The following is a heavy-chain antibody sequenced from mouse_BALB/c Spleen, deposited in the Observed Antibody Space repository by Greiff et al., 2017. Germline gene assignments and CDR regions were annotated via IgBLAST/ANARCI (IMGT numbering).Heavy chain of an antibody. CDR1: GYTFTDYA. J-gene: IGHJ2*01. CDR3: ARGDTTVPYFDY. Sequence: VQLQQSGAELVRPGVSVKISCKGSGYTFTDYAMHWVKQSHAKSLEWIGAISTYYGDASYNQKFKGKATMTVDKSSSTAYMELARLTSEDSAIYYCARGDTTVPYFDYWGQGTTLTVSS. V-gene: IGHV1S137*01. D-gene: IGHD1-1*01. CDR2: ISTYYGDA.